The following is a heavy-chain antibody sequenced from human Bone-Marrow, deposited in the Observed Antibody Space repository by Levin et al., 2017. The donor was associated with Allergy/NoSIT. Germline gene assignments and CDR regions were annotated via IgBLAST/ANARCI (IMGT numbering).Heavy chain of an antibody. CDR2: ISPKTGVT. D-gene: IGHD6-19*01. CDR1: GYSFSGYY. V-gene: IGHV1-2*02. Sequence: GASVKVSCKASGYSFSGYYLHWVRQAPGQGLEWIGWISPKTGVTNFAQKFQDRVTMTRDTSVSTAFMELNRLKSDDAAVYYCATPGVPEAGTLAVLAYWGQGTLVSVSS. CDR3: ATPGVPEAGTLAVLAY. J-gene: IGHJ4*02.